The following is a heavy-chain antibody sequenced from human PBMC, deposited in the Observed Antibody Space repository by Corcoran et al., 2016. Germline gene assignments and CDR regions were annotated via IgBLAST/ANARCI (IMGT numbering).Heavy chain of an antibody. D-gene: IGHD3-10*01. CDR2: IYPGDSDI. CDR3: ARFAFGSGSYYNVPYYYGMDV. V-gene: IGHV5-51*01. Sequence: EVQLVQSGAEVKKPGESLKISCKGSGYSFTSYWIGWVRQMPGKGLEWMGIIYPGDSDIRYSPSFQGQVTITAEKSISTAYLQWSSLKASDTAMYYCARFAFGSGSYYNVPYYYGMDVWGQGTTVTVSS. J-gene: IGHJ6*02. CDR1: GYSFTSYW.